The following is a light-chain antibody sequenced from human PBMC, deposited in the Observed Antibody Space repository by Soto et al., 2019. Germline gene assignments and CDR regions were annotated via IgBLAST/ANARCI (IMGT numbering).Light chain of an antibody. J-gene: IGLJ1*01. Sequence: QSVLTQPASVSGSPGQSITISCTGANSDIGDWNYVSWYQQYPGKAPKVIIYEVNYRPSGVSYRFSGSKSGNTASLTISGLQDEDEADYYCSSFSSGTTLFVFGGGTKLTVL. CDR2: EVN. V-gene: IGLV2-14*01. CDR1: NSDIGDWNY. CDR3: SSFSSGTTLFV.